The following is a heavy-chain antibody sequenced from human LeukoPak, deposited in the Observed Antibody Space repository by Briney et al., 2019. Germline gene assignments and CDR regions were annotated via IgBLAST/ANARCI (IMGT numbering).Heavy chain of an antibody. CDR1: GFTFSNYG. J-gene: IGHJ4*02. CDR2: ISSSSSTI. CDR3: ARTYGDYVYILGY. V-gene: IGHV3-48*01. D-gene: IGHD4-17*01. Sequence: GGSLRLSCAASGFTFSNYGVDWVRQARGKGVEWVSYISSSSSTIYYADSVKGRFPISRDNAKTSLYLQMNSLRAEDTAVYYCARTYGDYVYILGYWGQGTLVTVSS.